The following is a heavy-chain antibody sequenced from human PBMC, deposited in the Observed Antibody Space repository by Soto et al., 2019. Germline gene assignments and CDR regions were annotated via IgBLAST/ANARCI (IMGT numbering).Heavy chain of an antibody. J-gene: IGHJ6*01. V-gene: IGHV1-18*04. CDR3: ARVQIKDWPVDPFIETADMGYYFSGMLV. CDR1: GYTFTSYG. CDR2: ISGYNGNT. D-gene: IGHD6-13*01. Sequence: ASVKGSCKASGYTFTSYGIFWVRQAPGQGFEWMGWISGYNGNTNYAQKLQGRVTMTTDTSTSTAYMELRSLRSDDTAVYYCARVQIKDWPVDPFIETADMGYYFSGMLVW.